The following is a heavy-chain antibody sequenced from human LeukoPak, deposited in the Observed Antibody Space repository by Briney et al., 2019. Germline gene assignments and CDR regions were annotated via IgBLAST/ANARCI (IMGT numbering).Heavy chain of an antibody. J-gene: IGHJ4*02. D-gene: IGHD5-18*01. CDR1: GFTFSGYA. CDR3: AKQSGYSYASGYYFDF. CDR2: LSGSGGSI. Sequence: GGSLRLSCAASGFTFSGYAMSWVRQAPGKGLEWVSSLSGSGGSIVYADSVKGRFTISRDNSKNTLFLQMNSLRAEDTAVYYCAKQSGYSYASGYYFDFWGQGTLVTVSS. V-gene: IGHV3-23*01.